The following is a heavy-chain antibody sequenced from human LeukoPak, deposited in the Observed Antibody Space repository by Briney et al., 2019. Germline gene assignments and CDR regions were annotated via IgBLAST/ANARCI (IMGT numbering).Heavy chain of an antibody. V-gene: IGHV3-7*01. D-gene: IGHD3-22*01. Sequence: GGSLRLSCAASGFTFRTYWMSWVRQAPGKGLEWVANIKQDGSEKYYVDSVKGRFTISRDNAKNSLYLQMSSLRAEDTAVYYCARFSSGYSYYFDYWGQGTLVTVSS. CDR2: IKQDGSEK. J-gene: IGHJ4*02. CDR1: GFTFRTYW. CDR3: ARFSSGYSYYFDY.